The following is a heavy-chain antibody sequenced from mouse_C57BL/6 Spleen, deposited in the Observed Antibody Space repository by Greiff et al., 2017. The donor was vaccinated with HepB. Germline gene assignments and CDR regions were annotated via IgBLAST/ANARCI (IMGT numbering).Heavy chain of an antibody. V-gene: IGHV1-20*01. CDR1: GYSFTGYF. CDR3: ARRGDGPWYFDV. J-gene: IGHJ1*03. Sequence: VQLKESGPELVKPGDSVKISCKASGYSFTGYFMNWVMQSHGKSLEWIGRINPYNGDTFYNQKFKGKATLTVDKSSSTAHMELRSLTSEDSAVYYCARRGDGPWYFDVWGTGTTVTVSS. CDR2: INPYNGDT. D-gene: IGHD2-3*01.